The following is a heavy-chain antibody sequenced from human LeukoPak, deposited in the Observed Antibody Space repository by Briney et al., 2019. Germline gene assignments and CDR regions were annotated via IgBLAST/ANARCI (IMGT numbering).Heavy chain of an antibody. D-gene: IGHD5-24*01. CDR3: ARDSFGYTTPPDAFDI. V-gene: IGHV3-21*01. CDR1: GFTFSSYS. J-gene: IGHJ3*02. Sequence: PGGSLRLSCAASGFTFSSYSMNWVRQAPGKGLEWVSSISSSSSYIYYADSVKGRFTISRDNAKNSLYLQMNSLRAEDTAVYYCARDSFGYTTPPDAFDIWGQGTMVTVSS. CDR2: ISSSSSYI.